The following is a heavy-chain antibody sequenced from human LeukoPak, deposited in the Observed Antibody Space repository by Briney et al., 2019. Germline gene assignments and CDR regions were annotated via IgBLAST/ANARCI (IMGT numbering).Heavy chain of an antibody. Sequence: LSGGSLRLSCAASGFTFSTYAMHWVRQAPGKGLEYVSTISDNGGSTFYANSVKGRFTISRDNSKNTLCLQMGSLRPEDMAVYYCARALIAARPDSLFDYWGQGTLVTVSS. CDR2: ISDNGGST. J-gene: IGHJ4*02. V-gene: IGHV3-64*01. CDR1: GFTFSTYA. CDR3: ARALIAARPDSLFDY. D-gene: IGHD6-6*01.